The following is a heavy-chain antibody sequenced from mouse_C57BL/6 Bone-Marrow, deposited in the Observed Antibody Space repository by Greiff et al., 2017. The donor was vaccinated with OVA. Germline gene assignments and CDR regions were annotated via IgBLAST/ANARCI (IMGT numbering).Heavy chain of an antibody. V-gene: IGHV1-81*01. CDR3: ARSGYYYGSSYEGVDY. CDR2: IYPRSGNT. D-gene: IGHD1-1*01. J-gene: IGHJ2*01. CDR1: GYTFTSYG. Sequence: VQLVESGAELARPGASVKLSCKASGYTFTSYGISWVKQRTGQGLEWIGEIYPRSGNTYYNEKFKGKATLTADKSSSTAYMELRSLTSEDSAVYFCARSGYYYGSSYEGVDYWGQGTTLTVSS.